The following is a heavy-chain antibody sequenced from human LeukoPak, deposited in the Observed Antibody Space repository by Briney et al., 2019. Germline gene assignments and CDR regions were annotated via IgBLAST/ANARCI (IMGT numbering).Heavy chain of an antibody. CDR3: AKDGRDMQNYYYYMDV. D-gene: IGHD2-15*01. CDR1: GFTFSNYA. V-gene: IGHV3-23*01. Sequence: GGSLRLSCAASGFTFSNYAMNWVRQAPGKGLEWVSSISGSGGSTYYPDSVKGRFTISRDNSKNTLYLQMNSLRAEDTAVYYCAKDGRDMQNYYYYMDVWGKGTTVTVSS. J-gene: IGHJ6*03. CDR2: ISGSGGST.